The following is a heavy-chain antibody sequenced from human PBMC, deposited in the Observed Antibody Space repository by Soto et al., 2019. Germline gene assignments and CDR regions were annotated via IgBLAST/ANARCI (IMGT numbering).Heavy chain of an antibody. J-gene: IGHJ4*02. CDR1: GGTFSSYA. D-gene: IGHD3-9*01. Sequence: QVQLVQSGAEVKKPGSSVKVSCKASGGTFSSYAISWVRQAPGQGLEWMGGIIPIFGTANYAQKFQGRVTITADESTSTAYRELSSLRSEDTAVYYCARDSGYDILTGYPYWGQGTLVTVSS. V-gene: IGHV1-69*01. CDR2: IIPIFGTA. CDR3: ARDSGYDILTGYPY.